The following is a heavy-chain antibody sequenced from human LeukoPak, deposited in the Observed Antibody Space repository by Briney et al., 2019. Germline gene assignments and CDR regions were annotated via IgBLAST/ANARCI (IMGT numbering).Heavy chain of an antibody. CDR1: GGTFSSYA. CDR3: ARGEPYSSGWYEVY. D-gene: IGHD6-19*01. Sequence: SVKVSCKVSGGTFSSYAISWVRQAPGQGLEWMGGIIPIFGTANYAQKFQGRVTITADKSTSTAYMELSSLRSEDTAVYYCARGEPYSSGWYEVYWGQGTLVTVSS. V-gene: IGHV1-69*06. CDR2: IIPIFGTA. J-gene: IGHJ4*02.